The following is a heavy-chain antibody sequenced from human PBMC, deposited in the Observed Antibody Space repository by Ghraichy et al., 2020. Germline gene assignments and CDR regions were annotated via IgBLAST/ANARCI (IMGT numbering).Heavy chain of an antibody. Sequence: ASVKVSCKAFGYTFISYYIHWVRQAPGQGLEWMGWINPNSGGTNYAQKFQGRVTMTRDTSISTAYMELSRLRSDDTAVYYCARIDAGAFDIWGQGTMVTVSS. J-gene: IGHJ3*02. V-gene: IGHV1-2*02. CDR1: GYTFISYY. CDR3: ARIDAGAFDI. D-gene: IGHD3-22*01. CDR2: INPNSGGT.